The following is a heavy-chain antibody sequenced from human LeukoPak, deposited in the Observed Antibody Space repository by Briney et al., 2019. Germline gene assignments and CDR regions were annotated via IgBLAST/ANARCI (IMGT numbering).Heavy chain of an antibody. CDR2: INHSGST. Sequence: TSETLSLTCAVYGGSFSGYYWSWIRQPPGKGLEWIGEINHSGSTNYNPSLKSRVTISVDTSKNQFSLKLSSVTAADTAVYYCASAPIVLMVYAVWGQGTLVTVSS. V-gene: IGHV4-34*01. CDR3: ASAPIVLMVYAV. D-gene: IGHD2-8*01. CDR1: GGSFSGYY. J-gene: IGHJ4*02.